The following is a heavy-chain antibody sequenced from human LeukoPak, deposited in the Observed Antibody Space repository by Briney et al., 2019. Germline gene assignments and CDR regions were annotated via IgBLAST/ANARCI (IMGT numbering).Heavy chain of an antibody. CDR3: AKAFRIMIVVVPSDY. CDR2: ISGSGGST. V-gene: IGHV3-23*01. D-gene: IGHD3-22*01. CDR1: GFTFSSYA. J-gene: IGHJ4*02. Sequence: PGGSLRLSCAASGFTFSSYALSWVRQAPGKGLEWVSAISGSGGSTYYADSVKGRFTISRDNSKNTLYLQMNSLRAEDTAVYYCAKAFRIMIVVVPSDYWGQGTLVTVSS.